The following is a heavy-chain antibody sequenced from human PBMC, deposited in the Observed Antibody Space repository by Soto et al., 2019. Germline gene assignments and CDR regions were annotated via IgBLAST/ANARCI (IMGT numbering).Heavy chain of an antibody. J-gene: IGHJ4*02. CDR1: QFTFSSFA. CDR2: ISETGDSL. CDR3: VKGGWLEY. Sequence: DVKLLESGGGLVQPGGSLRLSCAASQFTFSSFAMTWVRQAPGKGLEWVSFISETGDSLSYAESVKGRFTISRDNSKNTLYLQMSRLRPEDTAVYYCVKGGWLEYWGQGTLVTVSS. D-gene: IGHD3-10*01. V-gene: IGHV3-23*01.